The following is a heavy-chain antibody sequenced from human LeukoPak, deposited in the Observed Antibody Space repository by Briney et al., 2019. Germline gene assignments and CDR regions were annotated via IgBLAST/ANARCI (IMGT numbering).Heavy chain of an antibody. V-gene: IGHV4-30-2*01. J-gene: IGHJ4*02. CDR3: ARGLANDY. CDR1: GGSINTGGYS. Sequence: SQTLSLTCAVSGGSINTGGYSWSWIRQPPGKGLEWIGYIYPSGSTDYSPSLKSRITMPIDRSKNQFSLRLTSVTAADTAVYYCARGLANDYWGQGTLVTVSS. CDR2: IYPSGST. D-gene: IGHD3-3*02.